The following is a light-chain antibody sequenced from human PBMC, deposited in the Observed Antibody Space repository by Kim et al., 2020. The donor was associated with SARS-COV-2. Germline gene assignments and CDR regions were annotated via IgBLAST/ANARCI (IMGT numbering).Light chain of an antibody. V-gene: IGLV2-14*03. CDR1: SSDLGSYNY. CDR2: AFS. CDR3: SSYTRGSTNYV. Sequence: QVITNSCTVTSSDLGSYNYVSCYQQHPDKAPKLMICAFSNRPSGVSNRFSGSKASNAASLTISGLQAEDDDDYYCSSYTRGSTNYVFGAGTKVTVL. J-gene: IGLJ1*01.